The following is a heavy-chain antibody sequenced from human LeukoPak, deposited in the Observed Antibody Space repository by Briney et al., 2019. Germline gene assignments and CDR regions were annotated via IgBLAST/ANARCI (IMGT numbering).Heavy chain of an antibody. CDR1: GFSFSSFW. V-gene: IGHV3-7*05. D-gene: IGHD3-22*01. CDR3: AKGTLAHYYDSSGYYHLSFDY. CDR2: IIKDGSEK. Sequence: GGSLRLSCVASGFSFSSFWMSWVRQAPGKGLEWVAKIIKDGSEKYYVDSVKGRFTISRDNSKNTLYLQMNSLRAEDTAVYYCAKGTLAHYYDSSGYYHLSFDYWGQGTLVTVSS. J-gene: IGHJ4*02.